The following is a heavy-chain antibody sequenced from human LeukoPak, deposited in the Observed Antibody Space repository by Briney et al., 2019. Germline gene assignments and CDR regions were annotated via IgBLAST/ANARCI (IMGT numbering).Heavy chain of an antibody. CDR2: ISGSGGST. J-gene: IGHJ3*02. CDR1: GFTFSSYA. D-gene: IGHD3-3*01. Sequence: GGSLRLSCAASGFTFSSYAMSWARQAPGKGLEWVSAISGSGGSTYYADSVKGRFTISRDNSKNTLYLQMNSLRAEDTAVYYCAKEGQRNYDFWSGQSRPHAFDIWGQGTMVTVSS. CDR3: AKEGQRNYDFWSGQSRPHAFDI. V-gene: IGHV3-23*01.